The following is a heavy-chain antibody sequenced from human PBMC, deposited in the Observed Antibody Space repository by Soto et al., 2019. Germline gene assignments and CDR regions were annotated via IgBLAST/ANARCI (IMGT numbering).Heavy chain of an antibody. CDR1: GFTFSSYA. CDR3: AKAQVRLRLGGFDY. D-gene: IGHD5-12*01. J-gene: IGHJ4*02. V-gene: IGHV3-23*01. Sequence: EVQLLESGGGLVQPGGSLRLSCAASGFTFSSYAMSWVRQAPGKGLEWVSAISGSGGSTYYADSVKGRFTIARDNSKNSLYLHMNSLRAEDTAVYYCAKAQVRLRLGGFDYWGQGTLVTVSS. CDR2: ISGSGGST.